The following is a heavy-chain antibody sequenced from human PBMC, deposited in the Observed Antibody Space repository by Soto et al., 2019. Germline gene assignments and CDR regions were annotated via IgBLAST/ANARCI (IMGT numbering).Heavy chain of an antibody. CDR2: IFHSGNA. J-gene: IGHJ4*01. V-gene: IGHV4-59*01. CDR3: ARAHAPTLPFDY. CDR1: GGSTRNVY. D-gene: IGHD2-15*01. Sequence: SETLSLTCTASGGSTRNVYWSWIRQPPGKRLEWIGFIFHSGNAKYNPSLKSRVTISIDTSKSQFSLSLDSVTAADTAVYFCARAHAPTLPFDYWGLGTLVTVSS.